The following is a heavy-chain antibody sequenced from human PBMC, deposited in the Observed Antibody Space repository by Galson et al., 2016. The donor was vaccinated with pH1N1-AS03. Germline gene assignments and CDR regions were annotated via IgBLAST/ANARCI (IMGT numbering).Heavy chain of an antibody. V-gene: IGHV3-33*06. CDR3: AKATYSSSSLFADY. D-gene: IGHD6-6*01. J-gene: IGHJ4*02. CDR1: GFTFMTYG. Sequence: SLRLSCAASGFTFMTYGMHWVRQAPGKGLEWVAVIWYDGSSENYADSVKGRFSISRDNPKNTLYLQMSSLRAEDTAVYYCAKATYSSSSLFADYWGQGTLVTVSS. CDR2: IWYDGSSE.